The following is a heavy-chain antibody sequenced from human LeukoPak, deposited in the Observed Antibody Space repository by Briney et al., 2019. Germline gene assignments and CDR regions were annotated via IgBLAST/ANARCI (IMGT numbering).Heavy chain of an antibody. V-gene: IGHV4-34*01. CDR1: GGSFSGYY. J-gene: IGHJ4*02. CDR3: ARGGDGYSQRLDS. Sequence: SETLSLTCAVYGGSFSGYYWSWIRQPPGKGLEWIGEINHSGSTNYNPSLKSRVTISVDTSKNQFSLKLSSVTAADTAVYYCARGGDGYSQRLDSWGQGTPVTVSS. D-gene: IGHD5-24*01. CDR2: INHSGST.